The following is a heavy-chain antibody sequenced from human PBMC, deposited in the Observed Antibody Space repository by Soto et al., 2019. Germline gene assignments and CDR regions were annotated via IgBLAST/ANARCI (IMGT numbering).Heavy chain of an antibody. CDR2: INHSGST. CDR1: VGSFSGHY. Sequence: SETLSLTCAVYVGSFSGHYWNWIRQSPGKGLEWIGEINHSGSTNYNPSLKSRVTISVDTSKNQFSLKLSSVTAADTAVYYCARARVVTTSPNDSRGQGTRVTVSS. CDR3: ARARVVTTSPNDS. J-gene: IGHJ4*02. D-gene: IGHD5-12*01. V-gene: IGHV4-34*01.